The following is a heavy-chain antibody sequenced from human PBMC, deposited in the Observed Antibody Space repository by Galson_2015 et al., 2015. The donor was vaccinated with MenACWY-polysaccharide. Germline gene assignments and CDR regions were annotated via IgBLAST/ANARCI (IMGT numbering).Heavy chain of an antibody. J-gene: IGHJ6*02. CDR1: GGPFSGYY. CDR2: IDHSGRT. V-gene: IGHV4-34*01. D-gene: IGHD6-13*01. CDR3: ARGIAATALYGMDV. Sequence: ETLSLTCAVYGGPFSGYYWSWIRQPSGKGLEWIGEIDHSGRTNDNPSLKSRVTISVDTSKNQFSLKLSSVTAADTAVYYCARGIAATALYGMDVWGQGTTVTVSS.